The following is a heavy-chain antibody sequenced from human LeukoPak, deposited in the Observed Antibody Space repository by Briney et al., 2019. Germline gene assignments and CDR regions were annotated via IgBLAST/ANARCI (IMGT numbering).Heavy chain of an antibody. V-gene: IGHV3-20*04. Sequence: GSLRLSCAASGFTFDDYGMSWVRQAPGKGLEWVSGINWNGGSTGYADSVKGRFTISRDNAKNSLYPQMNSLRAEDTALYYCARRDYDENAFDIWGQGTMVTVSS. CDR2: INWNGGST. CDR1: GFTFDDYG. J-gene: IGHJ3*02. CDR3: ARRDYDENAFDI. D-gene: IGHD4-17*01.